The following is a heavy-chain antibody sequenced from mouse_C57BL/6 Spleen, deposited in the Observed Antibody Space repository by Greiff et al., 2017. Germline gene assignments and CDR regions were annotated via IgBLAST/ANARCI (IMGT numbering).Heavy chain of an antibody. CDR3: AREGGNYGFAY. D-gene: IGHD2-1*01. Sequence: EVQLQQSGPELVKPGASVKISCKASGYSFTGYYMHWVKQSSEKSLEWIGEINPSTGGTSYNQKFKGKATSTVDKSSSTAYMQLKSLTSEDSAVYYCAREGGNYGFAYWGQGTLVTVSA. V-gene: IGHV1-43*01. CDR2: INPSTGGT. CDR1: GYSFTGYY. J-gene: IGHJ3*01.